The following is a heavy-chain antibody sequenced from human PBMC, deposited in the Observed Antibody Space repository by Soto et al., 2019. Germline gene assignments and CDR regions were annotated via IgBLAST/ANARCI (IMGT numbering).Heavy chain of an antibody. Sequence: QVQLVQSGAEVKKPGASVKVSCRASGYTFTSYDINWVRQATGQGLEWMGWMNPNSGNTAYAQNFQGTLTMTRNTSISTAYMEMSSLRSDDTAVYYCAREQSRRGFDYWGQGTLVNVSS. CDR1: GYTFTSYD. J-gene: IGHJ4*02. CDR2: MNPNSGNT. V-gene: IGHV1-8*01. CDR3: AREQSRRGFDY.